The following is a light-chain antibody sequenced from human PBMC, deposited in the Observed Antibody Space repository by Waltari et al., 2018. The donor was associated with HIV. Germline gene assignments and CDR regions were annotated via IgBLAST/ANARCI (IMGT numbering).Light chain of an antibody. CDR3: SSYTTSGTWV. CDR1: SSDIGGYKY. CDR2: EVS. V-gene: IGLV2-14*01. J-gene: IGLJ3*02. Sequence: QSALTQPASVSGSPGQSTTISCTGTSSDIGGYKYVSWYQQQPGKAPNLMISEVSKRPSGVSNRFSGSRSGNTASLTISGLQAEDEADYYCSSYTTSGTWVFGGGTKLTVL.